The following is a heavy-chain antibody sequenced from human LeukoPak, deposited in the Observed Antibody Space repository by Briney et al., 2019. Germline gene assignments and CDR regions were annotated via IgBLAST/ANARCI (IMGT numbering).Heavy chain of an antibody. Sequence: QTGGSLRLSCAASGFTFNSYVMSWVRQAPGKGLEWVSAINGGGGNTYYADSVKGRFTISRDNSKNMVYLQMNSLRADDTAVYYCARDQYDTWSRRGNFDSWGQGTLVIVSS. CDR3: ARDQYDTWSRRGNFDS. CDR1: GFTFNSYV. V-gene: IGHV3-23*01. D-gene: IGHD3-3*01. CDR2: INGGGGNT. J-gene: IGHJ4*02.